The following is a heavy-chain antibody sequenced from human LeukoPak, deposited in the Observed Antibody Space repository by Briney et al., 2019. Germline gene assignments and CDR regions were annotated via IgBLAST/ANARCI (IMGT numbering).Heavy chain of an antibody. V-gene: IGHV3-23*01. CDR3: AKGRRAPLVGTTTKSWLDY. CDR2: ISDSGGRT. D-gene: IGHD1-26*01. Sequence: QTGGSLRLSCAASGFTSSNYAMNWVRQAPGKGLQWVSTISDSGGRTNYVDSVQGRFTISRDNSKNTLYLQMNNLRAEDTAVYYCAKGRRAPLVGTTTKSWLDYWGQGTLVTVSS. CDR1: GFTSSNYA. J-gene: IGHJ4*02.